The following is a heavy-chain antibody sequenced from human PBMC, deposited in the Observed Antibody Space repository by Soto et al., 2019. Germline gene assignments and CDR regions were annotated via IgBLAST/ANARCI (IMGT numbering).Heavy chain of an antibody. Sequence: PGGSLRLSCAASGFTFSAYWMSWVRQAPGKGLEWVANIKHDGREIYYMDSVKGRFTISRDNAKNSLYLQMNSLRAEDTAIYYCVSSEIYYWGQGTLVTVSS. CDR1: GFTFSAYW. J-gene: IGHJ4*02. CDR2: IKHDGREI. CDR3: VSSEIYY. V-gene: IGHV3-7*05.